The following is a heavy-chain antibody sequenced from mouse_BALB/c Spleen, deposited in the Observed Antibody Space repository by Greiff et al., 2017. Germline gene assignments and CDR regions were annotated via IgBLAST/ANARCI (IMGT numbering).Heavy chain of an antibody. Sequence: VQLQQSGAELVKPGASVKLSCKASGYTFTSYWMHWVKQRPGQGLEWIGEINPSNGRTNYNEKFKSKATLTVDKSSSTAYMQLSSLTSEDSAVYYCARGILRGFDYWGQGTTLTVSS. J-gene: IGHJ2*01. CDR3: ARGILRGFDY. CDR1: GYTFTSYW. D-gene: IGHD1-1*01. V-gene: IGHV1S81*02. CDR2: INPSNGRT.